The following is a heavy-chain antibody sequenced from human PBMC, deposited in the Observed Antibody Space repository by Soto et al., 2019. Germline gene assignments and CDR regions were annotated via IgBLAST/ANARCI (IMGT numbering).Heavy chain of an antibody. D-gene: IGHD6-13*01. CDR3: ARASIAAAGIHY. J-gene: IGHJ4*02. CDR2: ISDSGST. CDR1: GGSVSSGSYY. Sequence: PSDTLSLTCTVCGGSVSSGSYYWSWIRQPPGKGLEWIGYISDSGSTNYKSSLKSRVTISVDTSKNQFSLKLSSVTVAYTAVYYCARASIAAAGIHYWGQGTLVTVSS. V-gene: IGHV4-61*01.